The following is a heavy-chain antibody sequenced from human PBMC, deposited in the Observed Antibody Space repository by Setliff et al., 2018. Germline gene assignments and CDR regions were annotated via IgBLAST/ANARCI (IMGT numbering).Heavy chain of an antibody. CDR2: LSPYSGNT. Sequence: ASVKVSCKASGSTFTDSIVNWVRQAPGQGLEWVGWLSPYSGNTYSAQKFQGRLTLATDTSTTTAYMELRSLTSGDTAIYYCARLVRYCTRTSCQRTSGAELWGQGTLVTVSS. CDR3: ARLVRYCTRTSCQRTSGAEL. CDR1: GSTFTDSI. V-gene: IGHV1-18*01. D-gene: IGHD2-2*01. J-gene: IGHJ4*02.